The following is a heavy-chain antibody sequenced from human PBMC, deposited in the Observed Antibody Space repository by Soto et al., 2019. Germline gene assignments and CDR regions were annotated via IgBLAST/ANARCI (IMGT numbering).Heavy chain of an antibody. J-gene: IGHJ6*02. CDR1: GYTFTSYD. V-gene: IGHV1-8*01. CDR2: MNPNSGNT. Sequence: ASVKVSCKASGYTFTSYDINWGRQATGEGLEWMGWMNPNSGNTGYAQKFQGRVNMTRNTSISTAYMELSSLRSEDTAVYYCARVEAAAGTRTGYYYYYGMDVWGQGTKVSVSS. CDR3: ARVEAAAGTRTGYYYYYGMDV. D-gene: IGHD6-13*01.